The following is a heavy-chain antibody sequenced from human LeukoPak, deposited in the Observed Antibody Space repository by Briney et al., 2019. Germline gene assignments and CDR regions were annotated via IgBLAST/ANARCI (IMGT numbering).Heavy chain of an antibody. CDR1: GFTFSSYS. D-gene: IGHD2/OR15-2a*01. CDR3: AKDSAKKYDDY. CDR2: ISSSSSTI. Sequence: GGSLRLSCAASGFTFSSYSMNWVRQAPGKGLEWVSYISSSSSTIYYADSVKGRFTISRDNAKNSLYLQMNSLRAEDTAVYYCAKDSAKKYDDYWGQGTLVTVSS. J-gene: IGHJ4*02. V-gene: IGHV3-48*01.